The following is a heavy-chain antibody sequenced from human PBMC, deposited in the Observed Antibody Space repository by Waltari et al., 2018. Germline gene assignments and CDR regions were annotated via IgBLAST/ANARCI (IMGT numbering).Heavy chain of an antibody. CDR1: GGSFSGYY. Sequence: QVQLQQWGAGLLKPSETLSLTCAVYGGSFSGYYWSWIRQPPGKGLEWIGEINHSGSTNYNPSLKSRVTISVDTSKNQFSLKLSSVTAADTAVYYCARDGYSSLLDPWGQGTLVTVSS. CDR2: INHSGST. J-gene: IGHJ5*02. CDR3: ARDGYSSLLDP. V-gene: IGHV4-34*01. D-gene: IGHD6-19*01.